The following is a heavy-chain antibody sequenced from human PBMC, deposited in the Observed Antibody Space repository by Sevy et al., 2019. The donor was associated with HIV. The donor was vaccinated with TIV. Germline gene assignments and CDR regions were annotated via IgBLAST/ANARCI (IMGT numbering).Heavy chain of an antibody. V-gene: IGHV4-39*01. Sequence: SETLSLTCTVSGGSISSSSYYWGWIRQPPGKGMEWIGSIYNSGSTYYNPSLKVRVTISVDTSKNQFSLKLSSVTAADTAVYYCARQAVANWGGHFDYWGQGTLVTVSS. D-gene: IGHD7-27*01. CDR2: IYNSGST. CDR1: GGSISSSSYY. J-gene: IGHJ4*02. CDR3: ARQAVANWGGHFDY.